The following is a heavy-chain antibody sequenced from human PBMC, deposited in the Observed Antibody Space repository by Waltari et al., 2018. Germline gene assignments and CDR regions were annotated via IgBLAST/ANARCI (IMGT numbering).Heavy chain of an antibody. CDR3: TKDLTHTNYEGFAN. D-gene: IGHD3-16*01. J-gene: IGHJ4*02. CDR1: GFTYDDFA. CDR2: ITWNSGKV. V-gene: IGHV3-9*01. Sequence: EVQLVESGGALVQPGRSLSLSCATRGFTYDDFAMHWGRQVPGKGLEWVAGITWNSGKVDYAGSVKGRFTISRDNAKNLLFLQMNSLGPEDTALYYCTKDLTHTNYEGFANWGLGTLVTVSS.